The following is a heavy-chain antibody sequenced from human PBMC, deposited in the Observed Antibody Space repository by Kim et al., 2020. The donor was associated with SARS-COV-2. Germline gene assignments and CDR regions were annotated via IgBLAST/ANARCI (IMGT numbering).Heavy chain of an antibody. D-gene: IGHD3-16*02. CDR3: ATRVPMITFGGVIVGTSKTHHNWFDP. Sequence: SVKVSCKASGGTFSSYAISWVRQAPGQGLEWMGGIIPIFGTANYAQRFQGRVTITADESTSTAYMELSSLRSEDTAVYYCATRVPMITFGGVIVGTSKTHHNWFDPWGQGTLVTVSS. CDR1: GGTFSSYA. V-gene: IGHV1-69*13. CDR2: IIPIFGTA. J-gene: IGHJ5*02.